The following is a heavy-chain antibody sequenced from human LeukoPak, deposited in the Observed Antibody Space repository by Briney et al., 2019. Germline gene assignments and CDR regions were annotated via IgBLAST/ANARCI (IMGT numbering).Heavy chain of an antibody. V-gene: IGHV4-59*08. CDR3: ARHNYGDYFPALSLDY. D-gene: IGHD4-17*01. J-gene: IGHJ4*02. CDR2: ICYSGST. CDR1: GDSISDYY. Sequence: SETLSLTCTVSGDSISDYYWSWIRQPPGKGLEWIGYICYSGSTNYNPSLKSRVTISVDTSKNQFSLKLRSVTAADTAVYYCARHNYGDYFPALSLDYWGQGTLVTVSS.